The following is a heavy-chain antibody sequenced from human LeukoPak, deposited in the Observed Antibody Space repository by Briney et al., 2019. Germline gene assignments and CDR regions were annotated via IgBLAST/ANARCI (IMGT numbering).Heavy chain of an antibody. V-gene: IGHV3-15*01. D-gene: IGHD2-15*01. CDR3: TTDPNIVVVVAATPEDY. CDR2: IKSKTDGGTT. J-gene: IGHJ4*02. CDR1: GFTFSSYG. Sequence: PGRSLRLSCAASGFTFSSYGMHWVRQAPGKGLEWVGRIKSKTDGGTTDYAAPVKGRFTISRDDSKNTLYLQMNSLKTEDTAVYYCTTDPNIVVVVAATPEDYWGQGTLVTVSS.